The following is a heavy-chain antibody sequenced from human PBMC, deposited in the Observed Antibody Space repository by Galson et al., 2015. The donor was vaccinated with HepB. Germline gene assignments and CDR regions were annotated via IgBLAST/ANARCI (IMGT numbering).Heavy chain of an antibody. CDR3: ARGDYGNYDVLV. J-gene: IGHJ4*02. CDR1: GFTFSSYA. D-gene: IGHD4-11*01. V-gene: IGHV3-33*01. CDR2: IWYDGGAI. Sequence: SLRLSCAASGFTFSSYAMRWVRQAPGKGLEWVALIWYDGGAIYADSVKGRVTISIDNSKNTVYLQMNSLRVEDTAVYYCARGDYGNYDVLVWGQGTLVTVSS.